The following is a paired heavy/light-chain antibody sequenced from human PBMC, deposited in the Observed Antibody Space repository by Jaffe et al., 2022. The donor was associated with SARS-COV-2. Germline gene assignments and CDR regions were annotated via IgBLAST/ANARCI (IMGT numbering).Heavy chain of an antibody. CDR3: ARRAQAAWVYIGD. D-gene: IGHD2-15*01. J-gene: IGHJ4*02. CDR2: IWYDGSTK. V-gene: IGHV3-33*01. CDR1: GFTFSNYD. Sequence: QVQLVESGGGVVQPGTSLRLSCAASGFTFSNYDMHWVRQAPGKGLEWVAVIWYDGSTKYYGDSVKGRFTISRDNSRNTLFLQVNSLRPEDTAVYYCARRAQAAWVYIGDWGQGTLVTVSS.
Light chain of an antibody. CDR3: SSSRGRNSVV. Sequence: QSALTQPPSASGSPGQSVTISCTGTSSDVGGSKYVSWYQQYPGKVPKLIIYEVSNRPSGVPDRFSGSKSANTASLTVSGLQAEDEADYYCSSSRGRNSVVFGGGTKLTVL. CDR1: SSDVGGSKY. J-gene: IGLJ2*01. CDR2: EVS. V-gene: IGLV2-8*01.